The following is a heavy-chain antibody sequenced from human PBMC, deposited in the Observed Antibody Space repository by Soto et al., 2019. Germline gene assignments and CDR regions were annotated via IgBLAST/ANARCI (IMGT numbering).Heavy chain of an antibody. CDR3: ARVLDGRDSSSFLNWFGP. Sequence: PSETLSVIPTASGGSVSSGHYYKSWIRQPPGKGLEWIGYIYYSGSTYYNPSLKSRVTISVDTSKNQFSLKLSSVTAADTAVYYCARVLDGRDSSSFLNWFGP. J-gene: IGHJ5*02. CDR1: GGSVSSGHYY. CDR2: IYYSGST. V-gene: IGHV4-30-4*01. D-gene: IGHD6-6*01.